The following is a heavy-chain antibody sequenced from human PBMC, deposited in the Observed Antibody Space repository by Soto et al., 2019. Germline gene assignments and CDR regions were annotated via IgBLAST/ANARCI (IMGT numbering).Heavy chain of an antibody. CDR1: GASISSYY. Sequence: LSLTCSVSGASISSYYWSWIRQPPGKGLEWIGYVYYSGTTTYNPSLQSRVSMSLDTTNSQFSLRLSSVTAADTAAYYCARERGYWNNAFDIWGQGTMVTVSS. D-gene: IGHD1-1*01. CDR3: ARERGYWNNAFDI. V-gene: IGHV4-59*01. CDR2: VYYSGTT. J-gene: IGHJ3*02.